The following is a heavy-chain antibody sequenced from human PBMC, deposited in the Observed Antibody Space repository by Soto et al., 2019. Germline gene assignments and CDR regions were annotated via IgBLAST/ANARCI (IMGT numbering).Heavy chain of an antibody. CDR3: AREAYSSSWYSSSPYNWFDP. D-gene: IGHD6-13*01. J-gene: IGHJ5*02. CDR1: GGSISSYY. CDR2: IYYSGST. V-gene: IGHV4-59*01. Sequence: PSDTLSLTCTVSGGSISSYYWSWIRQPPGKGLEWIGYIYYSGSTNYNPSLKSRVTISVDTSKNQFSLKLSSVTAADTAVYYCAREAYSSSWYSSSPYNWFDPWGQGTLVTVSS.